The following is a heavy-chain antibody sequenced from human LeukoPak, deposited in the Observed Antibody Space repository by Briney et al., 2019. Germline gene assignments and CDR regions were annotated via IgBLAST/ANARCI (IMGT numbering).Heavy chain of an antibody. CDR3: ARILVVNSDWFDP. CDR1: GGSTSSSSYY. V-gene: IGHV4-39*01. J-gene: IGHJ5*02. Sequence: SETLSLTCTVSGGSTSSSSYYWGWIRQPPGKGLEWIGSIYYSGSTYYNPSLKSRVTISVDTSKNQFSLKLSSVTAADTAVYYCARILVVNSDWFDPWGQGTLVTVSS. D-gene: IGHD3-22*01. CDR2: IYYSGST.